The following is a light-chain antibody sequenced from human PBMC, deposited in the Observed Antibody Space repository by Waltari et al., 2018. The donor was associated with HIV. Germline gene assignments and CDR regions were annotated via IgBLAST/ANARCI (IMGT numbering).Light chain of an antibody. CDR1: QGIRND. J-gene: IGKJ1*01. CDR2: DVF. V-gene: IGKV1-6*01. Sequence: AIQMTQSPSSLSASVGDRVTITCRASQGIRNDLGWYQQKPGKAPKLLIYDVFNLQSGVPSRFSGSDSGTDFTLTISSLQPEDFATYYCLQDYAYPRTFGQGTKVEIK. CDR3: LQDYAYPRT.